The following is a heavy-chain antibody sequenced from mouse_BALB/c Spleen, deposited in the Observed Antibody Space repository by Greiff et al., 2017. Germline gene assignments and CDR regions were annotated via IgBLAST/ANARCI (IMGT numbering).Heavy chain of an antibody. Sequence: EVKLQESGPSLVKPSQTLSLTCSVTGDSITSGYWNWIRKFPGNKLEYMGYISYSGSTYYNPSLKSRISITRDTSKNQYYLQLNSVTTEDTATYYCARYRYDDGAAWFAYWGQGTLVTVSA. CDR2: ISYSGST. CDR1: GDSITSGY. V-gene: IGHV3-8*02. J-gene: IGHJ3*01. CDR3: ARYRYDDGAAWFAY. D-gene: IGHD2-14*01.